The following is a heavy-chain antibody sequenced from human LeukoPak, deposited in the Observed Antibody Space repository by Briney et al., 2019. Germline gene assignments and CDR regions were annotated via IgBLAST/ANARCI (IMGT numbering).Heavy chain of an antibody. CDR1: GFTFDTYW. CDR3: ARRMDV. V-gene: IGHV3-7*03. CDR2: IKQDGSEK. Sequence: GGSLRLSCVASGFTFDTYWMNWIRQSPGKGLEWVANIKQDGSEKNYVDSVKGRFIISRDNAKNSVYLQMNSLRADDTAVYYCARRMDVRGQGTTVTVSS. J-gene: IGHJ6*02.